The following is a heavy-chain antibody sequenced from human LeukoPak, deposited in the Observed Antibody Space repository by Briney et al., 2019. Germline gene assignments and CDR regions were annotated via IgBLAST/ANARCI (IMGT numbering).Heavy chain of an antibody. V-gene: IGHV3-30*18. CDR2: ISYDGSNK. Sequence: GGSLRLSCAASGFTFSTHGMHWARQAPGKGLEWVAVISYDGSNKYYADSVKGRFTISRDNSKNTLYLQMNSLRAEDTAVYYCAKDRITMVRGVYATVFDYWGQGTLVTVSS. J-gene: IGHJ4*02. CDR1: GFTFSTHG. CDR3: AKDRITMVRGVYATVFDY. D-gene: IGHD3-10*01.